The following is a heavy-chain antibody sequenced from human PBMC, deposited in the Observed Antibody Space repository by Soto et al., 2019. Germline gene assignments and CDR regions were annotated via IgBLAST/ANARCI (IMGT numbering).Heavy chain of an antibody. V-gene: IGHV3-23*01. J-gene: IGHJ6*03. CDR2: ISGSGGST. CDR1: GFTFSSYA. D-gene: IGHD3-9*01. CDR3: AKLDYDILTGYYYYYYYMDV. Sequence: GGSLRLSCAASGFTFSSYAMSWVRQAPGKGLEWVSAISGSGGSTYYADSVKGRFTISRDNSKNTLYLQMNSLRAEDTAVYYCAKLDYDILTGYYYYYYYMDVWGKGTTVTVSS.